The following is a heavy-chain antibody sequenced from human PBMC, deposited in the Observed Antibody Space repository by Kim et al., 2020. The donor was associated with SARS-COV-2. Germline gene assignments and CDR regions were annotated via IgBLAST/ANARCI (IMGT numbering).Heavy chain of an antibody. CDR1: GYTFTSYA. D-gene: IGHD3-22*01. J-gene: IGHJ5*02. CDR3: ATTKIYYDSSGYYYDP. V-gene: IGHV1-3*01. Sequence: ASVKVSCKASGYTFTSYAMHWVRQAPGQRLEWMGWINAGNGNTKYSQKFQGRVTITRDTSASTAYMELSSLRSEDTAVYYCATTKIYYDSSGYYYDPWGQRTLVTVYS. CDR2: INAGNGNT.